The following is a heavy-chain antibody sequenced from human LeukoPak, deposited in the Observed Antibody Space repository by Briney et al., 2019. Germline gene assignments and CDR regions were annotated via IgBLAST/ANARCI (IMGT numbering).Heavy chain of an antibody. CDR2: ISSSGSTI. V-gene: IGHV3-11*01. D-gene: IGHD1-26*01. CDR3: AREEGSGSYYSFDY. CDR1: GFTFSDYY. Sequence: GGSLRLSCAASGFTFSDYYMSWIRQAPGKGLEWVSYISSSGSTIYYADSVKGRFTISRDNAKDSLYLQMNSLRAEDTAVYYCAREEGSGSYYSFDYWGQGTLVTVSS. J-gene: IGHJ4*02.